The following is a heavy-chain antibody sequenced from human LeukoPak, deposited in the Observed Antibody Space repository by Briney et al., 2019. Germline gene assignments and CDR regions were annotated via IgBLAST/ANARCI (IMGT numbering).Heavy chain of an antibody. Sequence: PGGSLRLSCAASGFTFSDYYMSWIRQAPGKGLEWVSYISSSGSTIYCADSVKGRFTISRDNAKNSLYLQMNSLRAEDTAVYYCARDRDTAMVYFDYWGQGTLVTVSS. CDR2: ISSSGSTI. CDR3: ARDRDTAMVYFDY. CDR1: GFTFSDYY. J-gene: IGHJ4*02. V-gene: IGHV3-11*01. D-gene: IGHD5-18*01.